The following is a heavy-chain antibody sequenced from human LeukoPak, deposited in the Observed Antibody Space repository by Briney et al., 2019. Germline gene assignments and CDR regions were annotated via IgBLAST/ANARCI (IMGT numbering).Heavy chain of an antibody. J-gene: IGHJ4*02. D-gene: IGHD2-15*01. CDR3: VTSGVDDY. V-gene: IGHV3-48*03. CDR1: GFTFSSYE. Sequence: GGSLRPSCAASGFTFSSYEMNWVRQAPGKGLEWVSYISSSGNTIYYADSVKGRFTISRDNAKNSLYLQMKSLRAEDTAVYYCVTSGVDDYWGQGTLVTVSS. CDR2: ISSSGNTI.